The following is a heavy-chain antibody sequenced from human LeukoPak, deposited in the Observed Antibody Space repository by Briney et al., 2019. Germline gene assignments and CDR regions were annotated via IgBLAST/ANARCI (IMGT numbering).Heavy chain of an antibody. CDR3: AGAREDYAMMSADYTSGDPDY. CDR2: SIPIFGTA. Sequence: SVKLSCNSSGGTFTSCAISWGRQAPGHGLEWRGGSIPIFGTANYAQKFQGRGTITTDESTSTAYMELSNRRTEETAGDYLAGAREDYAMMSADYTSGDPDYWGQGPLVTVSS. J-gene: IGHJ4*02. V-gene: IGHV1-69*05. D-gene: IGHD3-3*01. CDR1: GGTFTSCA.